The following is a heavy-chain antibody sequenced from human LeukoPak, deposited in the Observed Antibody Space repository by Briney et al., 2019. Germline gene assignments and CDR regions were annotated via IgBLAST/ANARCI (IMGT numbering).Heavy chain of an antibody. CDR2: ISWNSGSI. D-gene: IGHD3-10*01. CDR1: GFTFDDYA. CDR3: AKDISGRGYVDY. J-gene: IGHJ4*02. V-gene: IGHV3-9*01. Sequence: PGGSLRLSCAASGFTFDDYAMHWVRQAPGKGLEWVSGISWNSGSIGYADSVKGRFTISRDNAKNSLYLQMNSLRAEDTALYYCAKDISGRGYVDYWGQGTLVTVSS.